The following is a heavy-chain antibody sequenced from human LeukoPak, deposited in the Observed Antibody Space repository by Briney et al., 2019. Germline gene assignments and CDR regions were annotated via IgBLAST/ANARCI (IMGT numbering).Heavy chain of an antibody. J-gene: IGHJ4*02. D-gene: IGHD3-10*01. CDR3: AKVLKSYWVQDLDF. V-gene: IGHV3-23*01. CDR2: LTGRGDTT. CDR1: GFTFSYYA. Sequence: GGSLRLSCAASGFTFSYYAMTWVRQAPGKGLEWVSTLTGRGDTTDYADSVKGRFTISRDNSKNTLYLQMDNLRADDTAVYYCAKVLKSYWVQDLDFWGQGTLVMVSS.